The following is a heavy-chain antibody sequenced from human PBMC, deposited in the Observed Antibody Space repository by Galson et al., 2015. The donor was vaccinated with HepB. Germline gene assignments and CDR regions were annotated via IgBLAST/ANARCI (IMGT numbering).Heavy chain of an antibody. CDR3: ARLIVGAIDY. CDR1: GFTFSSYW. V-gene: IGHV3-7*03. J-gene: IGHJ4*02. CDR2: IKQDGSEK. Sequence: SLRLSCAASGFTFSSYWMSWVRQAPGKGLEWVANIKQDGSEKYYVDSVKGQFTIYRDNVKNSLNLQMNGLRAEDTAVYYCARLIVGAIDYWGQGTLVTVSS. D-gene: IGHD1-26*01.